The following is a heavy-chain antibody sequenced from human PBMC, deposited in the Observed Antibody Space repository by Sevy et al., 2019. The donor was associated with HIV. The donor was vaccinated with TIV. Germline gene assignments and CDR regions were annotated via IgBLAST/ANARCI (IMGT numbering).Heavy chain of an antibody. D-gene: IGHD3-16*01. Sequence: GGSLRLSCEVSGFIFNKYSMNWVRQAPGKGLEWVSSISSDGTYIYYADSLKGRITISRDNARNSLYLQMNSLRVEDTAVYYCARGKNDYMWGSLRPTFDYWGQGTLVTVSS. V-gene: IGHV3-21*01. CDR2: ISSDGTYI. CDR3: ARGKNDYMWGSLRPTFDY. CDR1: GFIFNKYS. J-gene: IGHJ4*02.